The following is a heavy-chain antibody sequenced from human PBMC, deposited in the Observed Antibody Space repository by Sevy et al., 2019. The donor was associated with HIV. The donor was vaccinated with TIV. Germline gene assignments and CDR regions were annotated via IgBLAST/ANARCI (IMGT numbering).Heavy chain of an antibody. D-gene: IGHD6-19*01. CDR3: ARDLSGWYFDY. CDR1: GGSISSYY. CDR2: IYYSGST. J-gene: IGHJ4*02. V-gene: IGHV4-59*01. Sequence: SENLSLTCTVSGGSISSYYWSWIRQPPGKGLEWIGYIYYSGSTNYNPSLKSRVTISVDSSKNQFSLKLSSVTAADTAVYYCARDLSGWYFDYWGQGTLVTVSS.